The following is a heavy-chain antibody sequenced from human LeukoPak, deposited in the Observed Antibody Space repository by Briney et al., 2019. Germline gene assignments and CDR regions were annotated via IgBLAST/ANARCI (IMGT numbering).Heavy chain of an antibody. CDR2: IRYEGSNK. Sequence: PGGSLRLSCAASGFTFSSYGMHWVRQAPGKGLEWVAFIRYEGSNKYYADSVKGRFTISRDNSKNTLYLQMNSLRAEDTAVYYCAKEHCSSTSCYTPGGYYYYYYMDVWGKGTTVTISS. CDR1: GFTFSSYG. CDR3: AKEHCSSTSCYTPGGYYYYYYMDV. D-gene: IGHD2-2*02. J-gene: IGHJ6*03. V-gene: IGHV3-30*02.